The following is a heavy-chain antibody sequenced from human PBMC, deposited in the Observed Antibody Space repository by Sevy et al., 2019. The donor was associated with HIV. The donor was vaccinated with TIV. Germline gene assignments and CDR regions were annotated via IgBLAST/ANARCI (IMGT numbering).Heavy chain of an antibody. V-gene: IGHV4-59*01. Sequence: SETLSLTCTVSGGSIGSYFWSWIRQPPGKGLEWIGYVYYSGSTNHNPSLKSRLTMSVDTIKNQFFLKLSSVTAADTAVYYCAREGAAFDIWGQGTMVTVSS. D-gene: IGHD3-16*01. CDR1: GGSIGSYF. CDR2: VYYSGST. J-gene: IGHJ3*02. CDR3: AREGAAFDI.